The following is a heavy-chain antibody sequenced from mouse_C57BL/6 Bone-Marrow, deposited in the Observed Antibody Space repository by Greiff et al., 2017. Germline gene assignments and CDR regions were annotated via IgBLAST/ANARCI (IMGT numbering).Heavy chain of an antibody. Sequence: QVQLKESGAELVRPGTSVKVSCKASGYAFTNYLIEWVKQRPGQGLEWIGVINPGSGGTNYNEKFKGKATLTADKSSSTAYMQLSILTSEDSAVYFCARSRGSSGIDDWGQGTTLTVSS. V-gene: IGHV1-54*01. CDR2: INPGSGGT. CDR1: GYAFTNYL. J-gene: IGHJ2*01. D-gene: IGHD3-2*02. CDR3: ARSRGSSGIDD.